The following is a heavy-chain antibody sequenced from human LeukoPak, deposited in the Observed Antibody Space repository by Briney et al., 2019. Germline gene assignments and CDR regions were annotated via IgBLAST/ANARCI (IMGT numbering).Heavy chain of an antibody. V-gene: IGHV3-30-3*01. CDR1: GFTFSSYA. CDR2: ISYDGSNK. D-gene: IGHD3-16*02. Sequence: PGGSLRLSCAASGFTFSSYAMHWVRQAPGKGLEWVAVISYDGSNKYYADSVKGRFTISRDNSKNTLYLQMNSLRAEDTAVYYCARSPMITFGGVIGHFDYWGQGTLVTVSS. CDR3: ARSPMITFGGVIGHFDY. J-gene: IGHJ4*02.